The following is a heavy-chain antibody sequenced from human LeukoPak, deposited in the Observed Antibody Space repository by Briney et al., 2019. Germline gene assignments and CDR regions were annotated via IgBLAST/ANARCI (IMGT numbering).Heavy chain of an antibody. CDR3: ARDSHYSYGPFFDY. Sequence: PGGSLRLSCAASGFTFSSYEMNWVRQAPGKWLEWVSYISSSGSTIYYADSVKGRFTISRDNAKNSLYLQMNSLRAEDTAVYYCARDSHYSYGPFFDYWGQGTLVTVSS. J-gene: IGHJ4*02. V-gene: IGHV3-48*03. D-gene: IGHD5-18*01. CDR2: ISSSGSTI. CDR1: GFTFSSYE.